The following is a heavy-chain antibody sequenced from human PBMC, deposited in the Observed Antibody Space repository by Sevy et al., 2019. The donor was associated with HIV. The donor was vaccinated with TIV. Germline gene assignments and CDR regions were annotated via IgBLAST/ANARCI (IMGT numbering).Heavy chain of an antibody. CDR2: IYSGAGT. D-gene: IGHD3-22*01. CDR3: ARGLDESSGFYSFDY. V-gene: IGHV3-66*02. Sequence: GGSLRLSCAASGFTLSSNYMSWVRQAPGKGLEWVSVIYSGAGTYYADSVKGRFTISRDNSKNSLYLQMNSLRAEDTALYYCARGLDESSGFYSFDYWGQGTLVTVSS. J-gene: IGHJ4*02. CDR1: GFTLSSNY.